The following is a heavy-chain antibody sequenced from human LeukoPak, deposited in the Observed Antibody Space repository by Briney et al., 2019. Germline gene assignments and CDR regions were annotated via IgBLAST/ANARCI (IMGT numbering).Heavy chain of an antibody. D-gene: IGHD3-10*01. CDR2: ISAYNGNT. CDR1: GHTFTSYG. CDR3: ARVSPLWFGESLWDY. J-gene: IGHJ4*02. V-gene: IGHV1-18*01. Sequence: GASVKVSCKASGHTFTSYGISWVRQAPGQGLEWMGWISAYNGNTNYAQKLQGRVTMTTDTSTSTAYMELRSLRSDDTAVYYCARVSPLWFGESLWDYWGQGTLVTVSS.